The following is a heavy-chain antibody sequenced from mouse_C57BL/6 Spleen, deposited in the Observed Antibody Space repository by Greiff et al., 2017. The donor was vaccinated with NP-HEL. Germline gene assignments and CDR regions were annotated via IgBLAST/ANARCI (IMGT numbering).Heavy chain of an antibody. V-gene: IGHV1-18*01. CDR3: ARTHYYGSSYGFDY. J-gene: IGHJ2*01. CDR1: GYTFTDYN. Sequence: VQLQQSGPELVKPGASVKIPCKASGYTFTDYNMDWVKQSHGKSLEWIGDINPNNGGTIYNQKFKGKATLTVDKSSSTAYMELRSLTSEDTAVYYCARTHYYGSSYGFDYWGQGTTLTVSS. D-gene: IGHD1-1*01. CDR2: INPNNGGT.